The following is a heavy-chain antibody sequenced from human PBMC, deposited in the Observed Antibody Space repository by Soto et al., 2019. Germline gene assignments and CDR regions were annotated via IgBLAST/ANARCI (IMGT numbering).Heavy chain of an antibody. D-gene: IGHD5-18*01. J-gene: IGHJ4*02. V-gene: IGHV1-69*12. Sequence: QVQLVQSGAEVKKPESSVKVSCKAPGGTFSTYAISWVRQAPGQGLEWMGGIIPMFGTANYAQRFQDRVTITADDSTNTVYMELRSLGSEDTAVYFCASGIQLWLRRINNGYSGWGQGTLVTVSS. CDR2: IIPMFGTA. CDR1: GGTFSTYA. CDR3: ASGIQLWLRRINNGYSG.